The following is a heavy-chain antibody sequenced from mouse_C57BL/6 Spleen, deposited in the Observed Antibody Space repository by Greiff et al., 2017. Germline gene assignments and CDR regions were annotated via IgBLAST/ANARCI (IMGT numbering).Heavy chain of an antibody. J-gene: IGHJ2*01. D-gene: IGHD1-1*01. V-gene: IGHV3-6*01. Sequence: EVQLVESGPGLVKPSQSLSLTCSVTGYSITSGYYWNWIRQFPGNKLEWMGYISYDGSNNYNPSLKNRISITRDTSKNQFFLKLNSVTTEDTATYYCARDYYGRDFDYWGQGTTLTVSS. CDR2: ISYDGSN. CDR3: ARDYYGRDFDY. CDR1: GYSITSGYY.